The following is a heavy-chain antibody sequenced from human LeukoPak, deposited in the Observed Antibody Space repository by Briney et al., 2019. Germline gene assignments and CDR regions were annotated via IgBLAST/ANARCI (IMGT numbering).Heavy chain of an antibody. D-gene: IGHD6-13*01. J-gene: IGHJ6*02. CDR2: ISAYNGNT. V-gene: IGHV1-18*01. Sequence: ASVKVSCKASGNTFTSYGVSWVRQAPGQGLEWMGWISAYNGNTNYAQKLQGRVTMTTDTSTSTAYMELRSLRSDDTAVYYCASSWYGDYYGMDVWGQGTTVTVSS. CDR3: ASSWYGDYYGMDV. CDR1: GNTFTSYG.